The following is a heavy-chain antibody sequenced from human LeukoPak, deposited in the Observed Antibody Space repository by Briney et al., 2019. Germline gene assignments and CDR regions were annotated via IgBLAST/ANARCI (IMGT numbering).Heavy chain of an antibody. CDR2: ISGSGTST. D-gene: IGHD3-9*01. J-gene: IGHJ5*02. Sequence: GGSLRLSCAASGFTFNNYAMNWVRQAPGKGLEWVSGISGSGTSTFYADSVKGRFTISRDNSKNTLYLQMNSLRAEDTAVYYCARDMDTTGYYSWFDPWGQGTLVTVSS. CDR3: ARDMDTTGYYSWFDP. V-gene: IGHV3-23*01. CDR1: GFTFNNYA.